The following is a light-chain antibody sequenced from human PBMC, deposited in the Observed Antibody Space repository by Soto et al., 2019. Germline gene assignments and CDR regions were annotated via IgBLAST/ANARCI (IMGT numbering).Light chain of an antibody. CDR2: SNN. CDR1: SSNIGSNY. V-gene: IGLV1-47*02. J-gene: IGLJ3*02. CDR3: ATWDVSRSGRWV. Sequence: QSVLTQPPSASGTPGQRVTISCSGSSSNIGSNYVDWYQQLPGTAPKLLIYSNNQRPSGGPDRFSGSKSGTSASLALSGLRSEDEAADTCATWDVSRSGRWVFGGGTKLTVL.